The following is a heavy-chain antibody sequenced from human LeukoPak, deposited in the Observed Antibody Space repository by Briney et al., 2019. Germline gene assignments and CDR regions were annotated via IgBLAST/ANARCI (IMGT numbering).Heavy chain of an antibody. D-gene: IGHD3-10*01. CDR2: ISAYNGNT. J-gene: IGHJ6*04. Sequence: ASVKVSCKASGYTFTSYGISWVRQAPGQGLEWMGWISAYNGNTNYAQKLQGRVTMTTDTSTSTAYMELRSLRSDDTAVYYCARDGSHGSGSHYPYYYGMDVWGKGTTVTVSS. V-gene: IGHV1-18*04. CDR3: ARDGSHGSGSHYPYYYGMDV. CDR1: GYTFTSYG.